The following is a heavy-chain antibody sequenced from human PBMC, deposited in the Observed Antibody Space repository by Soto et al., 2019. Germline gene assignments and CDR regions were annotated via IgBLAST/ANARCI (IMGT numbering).Heavy chain of an antibody. CDR3: ARDDRNDVRANGLDP. V-gene: IGHV6-1*01. CDR1: GGDIASITAA. CDR2: TYYRSKWYS. Sequence: SRSHTCGVSGGDIASITAAAISIRKSPSRCLEWLGRTYYRSKWYSDYALSVKSRITINPDTSKNQFSLQLNSVTPEDTAVYYFARDDRNDVRANGLDPWGEGPLVTVSS. J-gene: IGHJ5*02. D-gene: IGHD1-1*01.